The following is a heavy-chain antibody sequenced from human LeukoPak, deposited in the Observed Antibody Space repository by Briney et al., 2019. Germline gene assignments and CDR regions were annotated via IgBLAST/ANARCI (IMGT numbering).Heavy chain of an antibody. CDR1: GGSISSGGYY. V-gene: IGHV4-31*03. J-gene: IGHJ4*02. Sequence: SETLSLTCTVSGGSISSGGYYWSWIRQHPGKGLEWIGYIYYSGSTYYNPSLKSRVTISVDTSKNQFSLKLSSVTAADTAVYHCARDRQDGGVVIPTGYWGQGTLVTVSS. CDR2: IYYSGST. D-gene: IGHD3-3*01. CDR3: ARDRQDGGVVIPTGY.